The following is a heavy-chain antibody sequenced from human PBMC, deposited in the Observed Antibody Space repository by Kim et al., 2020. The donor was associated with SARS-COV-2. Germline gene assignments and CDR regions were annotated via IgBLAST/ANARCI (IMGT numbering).Heavy chain of an antibody. CDR3: AKDRWDSSGYYPPYNWFDP. CDR2: ISGSGGST. J-gene: IGHJ5*02. D-gene: IGHD3-22*01. Sequence: GGSLRLSCAASGFTFSSYAMSWVRQAPGKGLEWVSAISGSGGSTYYADSVKGRFTISRDNSKNTLYLQMNSLRAEDTAVYYCAKDRWDSSGYYPPYNWFDPWGQGTLVTVSS. CDR1: GFTFSSYA. V-gene: IGHV3-23*01.